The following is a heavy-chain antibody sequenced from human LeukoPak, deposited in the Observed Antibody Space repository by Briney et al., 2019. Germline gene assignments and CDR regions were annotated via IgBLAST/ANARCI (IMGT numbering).Heavy chain of an antibody. CDR2: IYYSGST. CDR3: ARVDPDSSSTLEVFDY. CDR1: DGSISSYY. Sequence: SETLSLTCTVSDGSISSYYWSWIRQPPGKGLEWIGYIYYSGSTNYNPSLKSRVTISVDTSKNQFSLKLSSVTAADTAVYYCARVDPDSSSTLEVFDYWGQGTLVTVSS. V-gene: IGHV4-59*01. D-gene: IGHD6-6*01. J-gene: IGHJ4*02.